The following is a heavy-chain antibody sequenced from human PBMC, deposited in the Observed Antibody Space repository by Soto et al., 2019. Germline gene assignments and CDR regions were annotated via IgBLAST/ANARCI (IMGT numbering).Heavy chain of an antibody. D-gene: IGHD4-17*01. CDR2: INPTSGGT. CDR1: GYTFAAYY. CDR3: ARDPDYGDYWGYFFDS. Sequence: QVQLVQSGAEVKKPGASVKVSCKTSGYTFAAYYIHWIRQAPGQGLEWKGWINPTSGGTVYAQNFQDRVTMTRDTSISTAYMELRRLNSEDTAVYYCARDPDYGDYWGYFFDSWGQGTPVTVSS. J-gene: IGHJ4*02. V-gene: IGHV1-2*02.